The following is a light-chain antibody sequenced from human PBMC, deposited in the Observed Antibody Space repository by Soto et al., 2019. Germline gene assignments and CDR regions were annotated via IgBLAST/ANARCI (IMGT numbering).Light chain of an antibody. CDR1: QGISSA. CDR3: QQFNSYPLFT. V-gene: IGKV1-13*02. Sequence: AIQLTQSPSSLSASVGDRGPITCRASQGISSALAWYHQKPGKAPKLLIYDASSLESGVPSRFSSSRSATDFTLTISSRQPEDFATYYCQQFNSYPLFTFGPGTKVDIK. J-gene: IGKJ3*01. CDR2: DAS.